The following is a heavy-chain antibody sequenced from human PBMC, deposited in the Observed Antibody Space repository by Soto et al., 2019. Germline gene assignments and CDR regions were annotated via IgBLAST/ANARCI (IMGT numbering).Heavy chain of an antibody. CDR3: ARTNNRYGAFDI. J-gene: IGHJ3*02. CDR1: GYTFTSYD. CDR2: MNPNSGNT. D-gene: IGHD1-20*01. Sequence: ASVKVSCKASGYTFTSYDINWVRQATGQGLEWMGWMNPNSGNTGYAQKFQGRVTMTRNTSISTAYMELSILRSEDTAVYYCARTNNRYGAFDIWGQGTMVTVSS. V-gene: IGHV1-8*02.